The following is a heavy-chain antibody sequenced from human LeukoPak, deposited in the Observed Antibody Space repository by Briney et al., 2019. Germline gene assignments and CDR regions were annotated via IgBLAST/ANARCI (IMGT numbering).Heavy chain of an antibody. CDR1: GCSVSSGSYY. CDR2: IYYSGST. V-gene: IGHV4-61*01. D-gene: IGHD3-3*01. Sequence: ETLSLTCTVSGCSVSSGSYYWSWIRRPPGKGLEWIGYIYYSGSTNYNPSLKSRVTISVDTSKNQFSLKLSSVTAADTAVYYCARTHYDFWSGYPSPPDYWGQGTLVTVSS. CDR3: ARTHYDFWSGYPSPPDY. J-gene: IGHJ4*02.